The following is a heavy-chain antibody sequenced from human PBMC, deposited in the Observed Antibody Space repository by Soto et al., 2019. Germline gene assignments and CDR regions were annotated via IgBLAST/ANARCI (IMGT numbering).Heavy chain of an antibody. V-gene: IGHV4-34*01. CDR3: ARGGPLAAAGTRYYYYGMDV. D-gene: IGHD6-13*01. Sequence: SETLSLTCAVYGGSFSGYYWSWIRQPPGKGLEWIGEINHSGSTNYNPSLKSRVTISVDTSKNQFSLKLSSVTAADTAVYYCARGGPLAAAGTRYYYYGMDVWGQGTTVTVSS. J-gene: IGHJ6*02. CDR1: GGSFSGYY. CDR2: INHSGST.